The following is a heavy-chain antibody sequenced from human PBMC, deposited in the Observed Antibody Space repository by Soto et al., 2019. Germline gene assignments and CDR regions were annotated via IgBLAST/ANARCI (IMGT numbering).Heavy chain of an antibody. CDR1: GFSLTTAGVG. D-gene: IGHD6-6*01. J-gene: IGHJ5*02. CDR3: AQRRCCSSDAGWFAP. V-gene: IGHV2-5*02. CDR2: VYWDDYK. Sequence: SGPTLVNPTQTLTLTCTFSGFSLTTAGVGVGWIRQPPGKALEWLALVYWDDYKPDNPSLKTRLTITKDTSKNQVVVKVTDMDPMDTGTYYCAQRRCCSSDAGWFAPWGQGTLVIVSS.